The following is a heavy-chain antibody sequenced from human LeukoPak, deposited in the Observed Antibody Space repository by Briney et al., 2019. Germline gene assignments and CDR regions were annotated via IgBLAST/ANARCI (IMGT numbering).Heavy chain of an antibody. CDR1: GFTFSSYW. D-gene: IGHD3-16*02. CDR2: IKQDGSEK. J-gene: IGHJ4*02. V-gene: IGHV3-7*01. Sequence: GGSLRLSCAASGFTFSSYWMSWVRQAPGKGLEWVASIKQDGSEKYYVDSVKGRFTISRDNAKNSLYLQMNSLRAEDTAVYYCARETFSTTYYDYVWGSYRFNDYWGQGTLVTVSS. CDR3: ARETFSTTYYDYVWGSYRFNDY.